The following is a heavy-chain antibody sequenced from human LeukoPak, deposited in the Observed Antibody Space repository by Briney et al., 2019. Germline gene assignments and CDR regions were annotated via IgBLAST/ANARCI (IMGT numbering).Heavy chain of an antibody. J-gene: IGHJ3*02. CDR3: ARGDLPHAFDI. Sequence: GGSLRLSCAASGFTVSSNYMSWVRQAPVKGLEWVSVIYSGGSTYYADSVKGRFTISRDNSKNTLYLQMNSLRAEDTAVYYCARGDLPHAFDIWGQGTMVTVSS. CDR2: IYSGGST. CDR1: GFTVSSNY. V-gene: IGHV3-66*01.